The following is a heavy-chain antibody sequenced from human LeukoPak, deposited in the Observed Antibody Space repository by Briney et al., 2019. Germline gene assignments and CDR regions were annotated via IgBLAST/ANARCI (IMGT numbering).Heavy chain of an antibody. Sequence: GGSLRLSCAASGFTFSTYSMTWVRQGPGKGLEWVSSIYNSGAKTFYADSVKGRFTISRDNSKNTLYLQMNSLSVEDTAVYYCAKDVAPDSGWDLDYWGQGTLVTVSS. D-gene: IGHD6-19*01. V-gene: IGHV3-23*01. CDR3: AKDVAPDSGWDLDY. J-gene: IGHJ4*02. CDR2: IYNSGAKT. CDR1: GFTFSTYS.